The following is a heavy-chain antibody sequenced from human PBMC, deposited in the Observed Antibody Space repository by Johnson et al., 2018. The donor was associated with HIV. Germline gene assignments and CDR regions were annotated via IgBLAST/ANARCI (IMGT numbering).Heavy chain of an antibody. CDR2: VTGSGGTS. CDR1: GFTFSRYA. Sequence: VQLVESGGAVVRPGGSLRLSCVASGFTFSRYAMNRVRQAPGKGLEWVSSVTGSGGTSYYADSVTGRFTISRDNSNNTLYLQMNSLRADDTAVYYCAKPPSMGADAFDIWGQGTMVTVSS. CDR3: AKPPSMGADAFDI. J-gene: IGHJ3*02. V-gene: IGHV3-23*04. D-gene: IGHD3-16*01.